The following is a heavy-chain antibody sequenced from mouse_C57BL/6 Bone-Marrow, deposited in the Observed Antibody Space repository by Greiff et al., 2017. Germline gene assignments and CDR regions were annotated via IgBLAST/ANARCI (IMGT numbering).Heavy chain of an antibody. V-gene: IGHV1-39*01. D-gene: IGHD2-2*01. CDR3: ARGYGCNYAMDY. CDR1: GYSFTDYN. CDR2: INPNYGST. Sequence: EVQLQQSGPALVKPGASVKISCKASGYSFTDYNMNWVKQSNGKSLEWIGVINPNYGSTSYNQQFQGKSTLTVDQSSSTAYMQLNSLTSEDSAVYYCARGYGCNYAMDYWAQGTSVSVSS. J-gene: IGHJ4*01.